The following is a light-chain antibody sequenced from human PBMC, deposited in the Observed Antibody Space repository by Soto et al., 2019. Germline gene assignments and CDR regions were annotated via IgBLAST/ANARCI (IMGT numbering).Light chain of an antibody. V-gene: IGKV1-5*01. Sequence: DIQMTQSPSTLSASVGDRVTITCRASQSIGYWLAWYQQKPGKAPNLLIYDASSLESGVPSRFSGSRSGTEFTLTISSLQPDDFATYYCQQYNSYPWTFGQGTKVEIK. J-gene: IGKJ1*01. CDR1: QSIGYW. CDR3: QQYNSYPWT. CDR2: DAS.